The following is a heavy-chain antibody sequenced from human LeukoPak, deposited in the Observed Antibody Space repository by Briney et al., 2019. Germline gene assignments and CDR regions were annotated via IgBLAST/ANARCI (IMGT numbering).Heavy chain of an antibody. D-gene: IGHD6-13*01. CDR2: IHWKGGST. CDR1: GFTFDDYG. J-gene: IGHJ6*03. Sequence: PGGSLRLSCAASGFTFDDYGMSWVRQPAGKGLEWVSGIHWKGGSTGYADSVKGRFTISRDNAKNSLYLQMNSLRAEDTALYYCARDGYSSSWYQYYYYYYYMDVWGKGTTVTVSS. V-gene: IGHV3-20*04. CDR3: ARDGYSSSWYQYYYYYYYMDV.